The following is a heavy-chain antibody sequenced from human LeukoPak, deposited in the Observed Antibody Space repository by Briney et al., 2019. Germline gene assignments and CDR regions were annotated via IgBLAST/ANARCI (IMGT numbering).Heavy chain of an antibody. V-gene: IGHV3-30*02. CDR2: IRYDGSSK. CDR1: GFTFSGYG. J-gene: IGHJ4*02. D-gene: IGHD3-22*01. Sequence: PGGSLRLSCVGSGFTFSGYGMHWVRQAPGKGLDWVAFIRYDGSSKYYADSVKGRSTISRDNSKNTLYLQMNRLRTEDTAVYYCAKATNDPSGYHIDYWGQGILVTVSS. CDR3: AKATNDPSGYHIDY.